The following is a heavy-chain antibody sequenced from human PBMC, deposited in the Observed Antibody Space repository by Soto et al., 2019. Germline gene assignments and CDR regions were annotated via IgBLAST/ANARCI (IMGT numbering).Heavy chain of an antibody. V-gene: IGHV4-4*02. D-gene: IGHD3-10*01. J-gene: IGHJ4*02. Sequence: QVQRQESGPGLVKPSGTLSLTCAVSSGSISSSNWWSWVRQPPGQGLEWIGEIYHSGSTNYNPSLKSRVTISVDKSKNQFSLKLSSVTAADTDVYYCARKSTMVRGAPFDYWGQGTLVTVSS. CDR2: IYHSGST. CDR3: ARKSTMVRGAPFDY. CDR1: SGSISSSNW.